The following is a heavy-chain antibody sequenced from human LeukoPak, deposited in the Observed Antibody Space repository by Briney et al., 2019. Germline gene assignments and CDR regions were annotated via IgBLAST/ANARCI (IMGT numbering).Heavy chain of an antibody. CDR2: IYYSGST. CDR1: GGCISSGDYY. J-gene: IGHJ6*02. V-gene: IGHV4-30-4*01. Sequence: SQTLSLTCTVSGGCISSGDYYWSWIRQPPGKGLEWSGYIYYSGSTYYNPSLKSRVTISVDTSKNQFSLKLSSVTAADTAVYYCARDRDILTGPRRYYYGMDVWGQGTTVTVSS. CDR3: ARDRDILTGPRRYYYGMDV. D-gene: IGHD3-9*01.